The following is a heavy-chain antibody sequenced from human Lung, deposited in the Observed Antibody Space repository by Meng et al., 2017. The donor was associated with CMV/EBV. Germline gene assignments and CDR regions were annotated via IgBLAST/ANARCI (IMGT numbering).Heavy chain of an antibody. CDR1: GFTFDDYG. CDR3: ARDSYYYGSGDY. Sequence: GEXXKISCAASGFTFDDYGMSWVRQAPGKGLEWVSGINWNGGSTGYADSVKGRFTISRDNAKNSLYLQMNSLRAEDTALYYCARDSYYYGSGDYWGQGTLATVPS. V-gene: IGHV3-20*04. CDR2: INWNGGST. J-gene: IGHJ4*02. D-gene: IGHD3-10*01.